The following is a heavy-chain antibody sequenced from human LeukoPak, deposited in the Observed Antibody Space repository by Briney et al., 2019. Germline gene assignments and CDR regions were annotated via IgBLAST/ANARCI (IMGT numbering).Heavy chain of an antibody. J-gene: IGHJ3*02. CDR1: GGSISSYY. CDR3: ARHGGESIVAMILHAFDI. Sequence: SETLSLTCTVSGGSISSYYWSWIRQPPGKGLEWIGYFYYSGSTNYNPSLKSRVTMSVDTSKNQFSLKLSSVTAADTAVYYCARHGGESIVAMILHAFDIWGQGTMVTVSS. D-gene: IGHD5-12*01. V-gene: IGHV4-59*08. CDR2: FYYSGST.